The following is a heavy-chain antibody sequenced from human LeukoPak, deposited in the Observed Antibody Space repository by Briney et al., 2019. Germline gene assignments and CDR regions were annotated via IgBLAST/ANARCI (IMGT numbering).Heavy chain of an antibody. CDR1: RFTFSSYW. J-gene: IGHJ3*02. D-gene: IGHD3-10*01. Sequence: GGSLRLSCAASRFTFSSYWMSWFRQAPGKGLEWVANIKQDGSEKYYVDSVKGRFTISRDNAKNSLYLQMNSLRAEDTAVYYCARIGRGHDAFDIWGQGTMVTVSS. V-gene: IGHV3-7*01. CDR3: ARIGRGHDAFDI. CDR2: IKQDGSEK.